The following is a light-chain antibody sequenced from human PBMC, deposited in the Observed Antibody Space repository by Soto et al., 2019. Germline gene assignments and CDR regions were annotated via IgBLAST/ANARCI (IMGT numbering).Light chain of an antibody. V-gene: IGKV1-12*01. CDR3: QQANSFPLT. CDR2: AAS. CDR1: QGISSR. Sequence: DIQMTQSPSSVSASVGDRVTITCRASQGISSRLAWYQQKPGKAPDLLIYAASNLQSEVPSRFSGSGSETDFTLTIGSLQAEDFETYYGQQANSFPLTFGGGTKVEIK. J-gene: IGKJ4*01.